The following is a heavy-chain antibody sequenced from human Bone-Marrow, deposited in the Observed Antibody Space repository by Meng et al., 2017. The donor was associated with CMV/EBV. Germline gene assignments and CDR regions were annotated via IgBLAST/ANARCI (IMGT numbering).Heavy chain of an antibody. Sequence: GESLKISCATSGFTLSSYEMIWVRRAPGKGLEWVSFISSSGSTKYYAVSVRDRFTISRDNAKNSLYLQMNSLRAEDTAVYYCASGPHFDYWGQGTLVTVSS. CDR2: ISSSGSTK. J-gene: IGHJ4*02. CDR3: ASGPHFDY. V-gene: IGHV3-48*03. CDR1: GFTLSSYE.